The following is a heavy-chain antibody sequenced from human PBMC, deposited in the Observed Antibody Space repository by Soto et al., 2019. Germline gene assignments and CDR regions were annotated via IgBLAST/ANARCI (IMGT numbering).Heavy chain of an antibody. CDR3: ARGRGGDYYYYMDV. Sequence: SETLSLTCAVYGGSFSGYYWSWIRQPPGKGLEWIGEINHSGSTNYNPSLKSRVTISVDTSKNQFSLKLSSVTAADTAVYYCARGRGGDYYYYMDVWGKGTTVT. V-gene: IGHV4-34*01. J-gene: IGHJ6*03. CDR1: GGSFSGYY. CDR2: INHSGST. D-gene: IGHD3-16*01.